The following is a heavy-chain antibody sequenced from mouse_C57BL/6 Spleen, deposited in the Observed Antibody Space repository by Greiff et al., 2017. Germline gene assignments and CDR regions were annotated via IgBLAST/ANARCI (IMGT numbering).Heavy chain of an antibody. CDR2: IYPSDSET. Sequence: QVQLQQPGAELVRPGSSVKLSCKASGYTFTSYWMDWVKQRPGQGLEWIGNIYPSDSETHYNQKFKDKATLTVDKSSSTAYMQLSSLTSEDSAVYYCARSGWYYGSSYGAMDYWGQGTSVTVSS. V-gene: IGHV1-61*01. CDR3: ARSGWYYGSSYGAMDY. CDR1: GYTFTSYW. D-gene: IGHD1-1*01. J-gene: IGHJ4*01.